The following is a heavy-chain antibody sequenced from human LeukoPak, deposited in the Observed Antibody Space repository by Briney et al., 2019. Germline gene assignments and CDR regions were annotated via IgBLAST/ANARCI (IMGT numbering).Heavy chain of an antibody. CDR1: AFTFSSYE. CDR3: ARASRYDGGGYGLDV. CDR2: ISSSAHTI. V-gene: IGHV3-48*03. J-gene: IGHJ6*02. Sequence: GGSLRLSCAASAFTFSSYEMNWVREAPGKGLEWVSYISSSAHTIYYADSVKGRFTISRDNAKNSLYLQMNSLRAEDTALYYCARASRYDGGGYGLDVWGQGTTVTVSS. D-gene: IGHD3-22*01.